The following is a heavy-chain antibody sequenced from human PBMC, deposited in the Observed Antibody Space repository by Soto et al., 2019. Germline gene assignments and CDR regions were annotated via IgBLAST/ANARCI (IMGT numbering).Heavy chain of an antibody. J-gene: IGHJ6*02. V-gene: IGHV1-46*01. CDR3: ARASDILTGDFYYYYGMDV. Sequence: ASVKVSCKASGYTLTSYYMHWVRQAPGQGLEWMGIINPSGGSTSYAQKFQGRVTMTRDTSTSTVYMELSSLRSEDTAVYYCARASDILTGDFYYYYGMDVWGQGTTVTVSS. CDR2: INPSGGST. D-gene: IGHD3-9*01. CDR1: GYTLTSYY.